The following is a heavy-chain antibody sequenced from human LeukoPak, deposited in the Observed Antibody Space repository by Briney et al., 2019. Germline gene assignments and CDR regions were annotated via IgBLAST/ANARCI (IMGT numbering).Heavy chain of an antibody. Sequence: GGSLRLSCAASGFTFSSYWMTWVRQVPGKGLEWVANIKQDGSAKYYVDSLRGRFSISRDNVKNSLFLQMNSLSDDDTAVYYCARCPYDSTGYYSVPSHLDYWGQGTLVTVSS. V-gene: IGHV3-7*01. CDR1: GFTFSSYW. D-gene: IGHD3-22*01. J-gene: IGHJ4*02. CDR2: IKQDGSAK. CDR3: ARCPYDSTGYYSVPSHLDY.